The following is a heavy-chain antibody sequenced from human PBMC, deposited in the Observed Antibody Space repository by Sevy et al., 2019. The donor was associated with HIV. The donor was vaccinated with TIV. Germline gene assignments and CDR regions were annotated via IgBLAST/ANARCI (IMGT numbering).Heavy chain of an antibody. CDR2: ISGSGGDT. CDR1: GFTFSTYA. CDR3: AKDAYYYDGSGYSMGQWYYGMDV. J-gene: IGHJ6*02. Sequence: GGSLRLSCAASGFTFSTYAMSWVRQAPGKGLEWVSVISGSGGDTYYAESVKGRFTISRDNSKNTLYLQMNSLSAEDTGVYYCAKDAYYYDGSGYSMGQWYYGMDVWGQGTTVTVSS. D-gene: IGHD3-22*01. V-gene: IGHV3-23*01.